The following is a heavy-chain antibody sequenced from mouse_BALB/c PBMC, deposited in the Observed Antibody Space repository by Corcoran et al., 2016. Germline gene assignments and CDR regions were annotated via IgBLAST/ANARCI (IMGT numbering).Heavy chain of an antibody. CDR2: IDPANGNT. J-gene: IGHJ1*01. Sequence: EVQLQQSGAELVKPGASVKLSCTASGFNIKDTYMHWVKQRPEQGLEWIGRIDPANGNTKYDPKFQGKAPITADTSSNTAYLQLSSLTSEDTAVYDCALTGPHWYLDVWGAGTTVTVSS. D-gene: IGHD4-1*01. V-gene: IGHV14-3*02. CDR3: ALTGPHWYLDV. CDR1: GFNIKDTY.